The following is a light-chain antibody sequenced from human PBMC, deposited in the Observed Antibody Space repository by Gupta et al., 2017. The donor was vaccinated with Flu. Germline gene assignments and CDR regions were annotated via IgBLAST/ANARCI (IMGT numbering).Light chain of an antibody. J-gene: IGKJ4*01. CDR1: QSISSY. CDR2: AGH. Sequence: ARITITVLETQSISSYLHLYKQRTEKAPKSLIYAGHRLQSRVSLRFSGSGSGTDFTLTISSLQTVEFATYICLQTYSSSPKTFGGGTRVEIK. CDR3: LQTYSSSPKT. V-gene: IGKV1-39*01.